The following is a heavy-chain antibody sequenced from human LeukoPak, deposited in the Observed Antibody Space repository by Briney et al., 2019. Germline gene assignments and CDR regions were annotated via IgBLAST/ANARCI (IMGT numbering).Heavy chain of an antibody. J-gene: IGHJ4*02. V-gene: IGHV3-33*01. CDR2: IWYDGNNK. CDR3: ARDSCRGDCYPFDY. D-gene: IGHD2-21*02. Sequence: GRSLRLSCAASGFTFSSYGMHWVRQAPGKGLEWVAGIWYDGNNKYYADSVKGRFAISRDNPKNTLYVQMNSLRAEDTAVYYCARDSCRGDCYPFDYWGQGTLVTVSS. CDR1: GFTFSSYG.